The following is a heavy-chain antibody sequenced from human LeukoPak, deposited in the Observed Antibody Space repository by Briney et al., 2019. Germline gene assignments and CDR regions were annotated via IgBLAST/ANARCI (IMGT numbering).Heavy chain of an antibody. V-gene: IGHV1-2*02. CDR2: INPNSGGT. CDR1: GYTFTDYY. CDR3: VRVDHYYYYMDV. D-gene: IGHD3/OR15-3a*01. J-gene: IGHJ6*03. Sequence: ASVKVSCEASGYTFTDYYMHWVRQAPGQGLEWMGWINPNSGGTNYAQKFQGRVTMTRDTSISTAYMELSRLRSDDTAVYYCVRVDHYYYYMDVWGKGTTVTISS.